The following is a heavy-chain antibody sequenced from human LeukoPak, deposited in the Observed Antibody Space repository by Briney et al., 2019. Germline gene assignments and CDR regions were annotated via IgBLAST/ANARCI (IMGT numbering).Heavy chain of an antibody. CDR2: IYRSGST. Sequence: SETLSLTCTVPGGSISSGRYYWSWIRQPAGKGLEWIGRIYRSGSTNYNPSLKSRVTISLDTSKNQFSLKLTSVTAADTAVYYCARGRSRIVLMVYATKAAGFDYWGQGTLVTVSS. D-gene: IGHD2-8*01. J-gene: IGHJ4*02. V-gene: IGHV4-61*02. CDR1: GGSISSGRYY. CDR3: ARGRSRIVLMVYATKAAGFDY.